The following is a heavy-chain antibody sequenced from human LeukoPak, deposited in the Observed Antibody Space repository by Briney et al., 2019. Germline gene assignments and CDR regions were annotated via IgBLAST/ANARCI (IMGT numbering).Heavy chain of an antibody. CDR1: GFTFSVYG. D-gene: IGHD3-10*01. J-gene: IGHJ4*02. Sequence: GGSLRLSCAASGFTFSVYGMHWVRQAPGKGLEWVSFIRSDGSNKYYTESVEGLFTVSRDNSNNTLYLQMNSLRVEDTAVYYCATQFGSGTLANEYDYWGQGSLVTVSS. V-gene: IGHV3-30*02. CDR3: ATQFGSGTLANEYDY. CDR2: IRSDGSNK.